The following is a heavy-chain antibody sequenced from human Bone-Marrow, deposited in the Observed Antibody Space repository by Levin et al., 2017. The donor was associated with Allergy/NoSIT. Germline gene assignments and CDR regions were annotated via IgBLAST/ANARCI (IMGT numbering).Heavy chain of an antibody. CDR2: INSDGSST. Sequence: GESLKISCAVSGFTFSSYWMHWVRQAPGKGLVWVSRINSDGSSTSYADSVKGRFTISRDNAKNTLYLQMNSLRAEDTAVYYCARDGSPSVRFDYWGQGTLVTVSS. CDR1: GFTFSSYW. V-gene: IGHV3-74*01. J-gene: IGHJ4*02. D-gene: IGHD6-13*01. CDR3: ARDGSPSVRFDY.